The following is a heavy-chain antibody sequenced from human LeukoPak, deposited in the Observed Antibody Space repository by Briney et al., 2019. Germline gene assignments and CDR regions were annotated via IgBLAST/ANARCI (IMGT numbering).Heavy chain of an antibody. J-gene: IGHJ4*02. CDR2: IYPGDSDT. D-gene: IGHD3-9*01. Sequence: GESLKISCKGAGYSFSTYWIAWVRQMPGKGLEWMGIIYPGDSDTRYSPSFKGHVIISADKSISTAYLHWSSLEASDTATYYCARQSYDILTGYSEGAFDYWGQGALVTVSS. CDR1: GYSFSTYW. V-gene: IGHV5-51*01. CDR3: ARQSYDILTGYSEGAFDY.